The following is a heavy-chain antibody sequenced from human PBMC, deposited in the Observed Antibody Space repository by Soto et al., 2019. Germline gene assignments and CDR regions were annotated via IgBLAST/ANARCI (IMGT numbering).Heavy chain of an antibody. V-gene: IGHV3-30-3*01. J-gene: IGHJ4*02. Sequence: QVQLEESGGGVVQPGRSLRLSCAASGFTFSSYAMHWVRQAPGKGLEWVAVISYDGSNKYYADSVKGRFTISRDNSKNTLYLQMNSLRPEDTAVYYCAKETEAFDYWGRGTLVTVSS. CDR2: ISYDGSNK. CDR1: GFTFSSYA. CDR3: AKETEAFDY.